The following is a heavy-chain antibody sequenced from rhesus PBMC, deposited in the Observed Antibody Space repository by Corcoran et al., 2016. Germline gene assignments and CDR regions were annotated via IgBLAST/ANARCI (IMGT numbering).Heavy chain of an antibody. CDR3: ARDSSGYCSGGVCYGFDY. Sequence: QVQLQQWGEGLVKPSETLSLTCAVYGGSISGYYYWSWIRQPPGKGLEWIGYIYGNSASTNYNPSLKNRLTISKDTSKNQFSLKLSSVTAADTAVYYCARDSSGYCSGGVCYGFDYWGQGVLVTVSS. CDR2: IYGNSAST. J-gene: IGHJ4*01. D-gene: IGHD2-8*01. CDR1: GGSISGYYY. V-gene: IGHV4-73*01.